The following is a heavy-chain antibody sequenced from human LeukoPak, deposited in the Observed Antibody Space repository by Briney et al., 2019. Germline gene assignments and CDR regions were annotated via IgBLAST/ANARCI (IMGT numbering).Heavy chain of an antibody. V-gene: IGHV4-39*01. CDR1: GGSISSSPYY. CDR2: IYYSGST. D-gene: IGHD4-23*01. J-gene: IGHJ4*02. Sequence: LETLSLTCTVSGGSISSSPYYWGWIRQPPGKRLEWIGNIYYSGSTYYNPSLKTRVTISVDTSKNQFSLKLTSVTAADTAVYYCARHASVDGNWPRPLDYWGQGSLVTVSS. CDR3: ARHASVDGNWPRPLDY.